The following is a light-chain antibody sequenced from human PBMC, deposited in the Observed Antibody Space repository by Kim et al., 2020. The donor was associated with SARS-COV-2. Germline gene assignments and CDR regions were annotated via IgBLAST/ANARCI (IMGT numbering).Light chain of an antibody. V-gene: IGKV3-20*01. CDR2: GAS. CDR1: QSISSSY. CDR3: QQYGSSPGT. J-gene: IGKJ1*01. Sequence: EIVLTQSPGTLSLSPGERATLSCRASQSISSSYLAWYQQKPGQAPWLLIFGASSRATGIPDRFSGSGSGTEFTLTISRLEPEDFAVYYCQQYGSSPGTFGQGTKVDIK.